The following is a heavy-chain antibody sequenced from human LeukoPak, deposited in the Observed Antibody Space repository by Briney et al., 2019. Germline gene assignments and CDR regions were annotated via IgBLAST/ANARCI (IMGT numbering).Heavy chain of an antibody. Sequence: KASETLSLTCTVSGGSISSYYWSWIRQPPGKGLEWIGYIYYSGSTNCNPSLKSRVTISVDTSKNQFSLKLSSVTAADTAVYYCAREDVYSSSWGGWFDPWGQGTLVTVSS. V-gene: IGHV4-59*01. J-gene: IGHJ5*02. CDR3: AREDVYSSSWGGWFDP. CDR2: IYYSGST. CDR1: GGSISSYY. D-gene: IGHD6-13*01.